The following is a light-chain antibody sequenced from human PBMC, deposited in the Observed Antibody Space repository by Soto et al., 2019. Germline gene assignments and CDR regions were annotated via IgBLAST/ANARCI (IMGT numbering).Light chain of an antibody. CDR3: QRYNSDP. CDR2: HAS. Sequence: ASGGGRDLSVCRASQSISSYLNWYQQKPGTAPKVLIYHASNLQSGVPSRFSGSGSGKEFALTISSLHPDDLATYYGQRYNSDPFGQGTKVDIK. CDR1: QSISSY. V-gene: IGKV1-5*02. J-gene: IGKJ1*01.